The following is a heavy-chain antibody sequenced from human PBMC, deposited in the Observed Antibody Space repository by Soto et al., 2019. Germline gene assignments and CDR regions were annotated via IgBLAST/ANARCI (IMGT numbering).Heavy chain of an antibody. Sequence: QVQLVESGGGVVQPGRSLRLSCAASGFTFSSYGMHWVRQAPGKGLEWVAVISYDGSNKYYADSVKGRVTISRDNSKNTLYLQMNSLRAEDTAVYYGAKAQLETYYYYGLDVWGQGTTVTVSS. V-gene: IGHV3-30*18. D-gene: IGHD1-1*01. CDR3: AKAQLETYYYYGLDV. CDR1: GFTFSSYG. CDR2: ISYDGSNK. J-gene: IGHJ6*02.